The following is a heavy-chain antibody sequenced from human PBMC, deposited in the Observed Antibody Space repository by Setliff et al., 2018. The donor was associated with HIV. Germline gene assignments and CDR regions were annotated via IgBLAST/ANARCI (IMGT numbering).Heavy chain of an antibody. CDR3: ARDYSPTFYYYDSSGTFDY. V-gene: IGHV1-69*10. Sequence: ASVKVSCKASGGTFSSYAISWVRQAPGQGLEWMGGIIPILGIANYAQKFQGRVTITAVESTSTAYMELSSLRSEDTAVYYCARDYSPTFYYYDSSGTFDYWGQGTLVTAPQ. CDR2: IIPILGIA. CDR1: GGTFSSYA. D-gene: IGHD3-22*01. J-gene: IGHJ4*02.